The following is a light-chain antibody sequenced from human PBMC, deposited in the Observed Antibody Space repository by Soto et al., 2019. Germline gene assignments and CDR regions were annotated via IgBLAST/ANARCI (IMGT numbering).Light chain of an antibody. Sequence: EVVLTQSPGTLSLSPGERATLSCRASESVSSSFLTWYQQKPGQAPRLLIYRTSNRVTGIPDRFSGSGSGTDFTLTISRLEPEDFEVYFCQPYGNSLWTFGQGTKV. CDR3: QPYGNSLWT. CDR2: RTS. J-gene: IGKJ1*01. CDR1: ESVSSSF. V-gene: IGKV3-20*01.